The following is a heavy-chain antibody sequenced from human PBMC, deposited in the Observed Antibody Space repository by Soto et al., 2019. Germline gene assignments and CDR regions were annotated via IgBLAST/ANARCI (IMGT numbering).Heavy chain of an antibody. D-gene: IGHD5-12*01. CDR2: ISSSSSYI. Sequence: ESGGGLVKPGGSLRLSCAASGFTFSSYSMNWVRQAPGKGLEWVSSISSSSSYIYYADSVKGRFTISRDNAKNSLYLQMNSLRAEDTAVYYCARRESVEMATIRPGAFDIWGQGTMVTVSS. CDR1: GFTFSSYS. J-gene: IGHJ3*02. V-gene: IGHV3-21*01. CDR3: ARRESVEMATIRPGAFDI.